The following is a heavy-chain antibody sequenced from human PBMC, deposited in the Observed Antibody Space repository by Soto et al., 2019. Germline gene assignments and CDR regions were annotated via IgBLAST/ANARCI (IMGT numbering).Heavy chain of an antibody. Sequence: VKVSCKASGYTFISYGISWVRQAPGQGLEWMGWISPYNDNTNYAQKIQGRVTMTTDTSTSTAYKELRSMRSNDTAVYYCARDLSKFAIVVAGGFDYWGQGTLVTVSS. J-gene: IGHJ4*02. CDR2: ISPYNDNT. V-gene: IGHV1-18*01. CDR1: GYTFISYG. D-gene: IGHD6-19*01. CDR3: ARDLSKFAIVVAGGFDY.